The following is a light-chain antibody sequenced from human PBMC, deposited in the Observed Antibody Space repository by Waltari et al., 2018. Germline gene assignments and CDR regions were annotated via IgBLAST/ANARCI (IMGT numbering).Light chain of an antibody. CDR3: QSADDSGNHVL. CDR1: Y. CDR2: RNT. J-gene: IGLJ2*01. Sequence: YIYWFQQKSGQAPVVVIRRNTGRPSGIPERFSASDSGTTGTLVISGVEAEDEADYYCQSADDSGNHVLFGGGTRLTVL. V-gene: IGLV3-25*03.